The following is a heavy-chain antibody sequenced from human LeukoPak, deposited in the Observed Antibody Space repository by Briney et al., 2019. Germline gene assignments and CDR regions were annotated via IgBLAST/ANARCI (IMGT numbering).Heavy chain of an antibody. CDR2: VFSSGST. D-gene: IGHD4-17*01. CDR1: GGSLSPHY. CDR3: ARSFKYGDDKTRGYGMDV. Sequence: SETLSLTCIVSGGSLSPHYWSWIRQTPGKGLECIGYVFSSGSTSYYPSLESRVTISVDTSNHNISLKLSSVTAADTAVYYCARSFKYGDDKTRGYGMDVWGQGTTVIVSS. J-gene: IGHJ6*02. V-gene: IGHV4-59*08.